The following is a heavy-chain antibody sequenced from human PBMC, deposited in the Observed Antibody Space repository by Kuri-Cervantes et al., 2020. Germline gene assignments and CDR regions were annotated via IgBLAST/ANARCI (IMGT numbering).Heavy chain of an antibody. CDR3: ARRGYGDYIGSRSPVGEFDP. CDR2: IYPGDSDT. CDR1: GYSFTSYW. J-gene: IGHJ5*02. V-gene: IGHV5-51*01. Sequence: KVSCKGSGYSFTSYWIGWLRQIPGKGLEWMGLIYPGDSDTRYSPSFQGQVTISAHKSLSTAYLHRSSLKASDNAMYYCARRGYGDYIGSRSPVGEFDPWGQGTLVTVSS. D-gene: IGHD4-17*01.